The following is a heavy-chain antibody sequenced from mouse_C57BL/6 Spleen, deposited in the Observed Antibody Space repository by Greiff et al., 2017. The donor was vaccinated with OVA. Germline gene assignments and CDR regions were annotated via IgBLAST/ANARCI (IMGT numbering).Heavy chain of an antibody. J-gene: IGHJ1*03. V-gene: IGHV2-2*01. D-gene: IGHD2-5*01. CDR3: ARSPAYYSNRWYLDV. CDR2: IWSGGST. Sequence: VQVVESGPGLVQPSQSLSITCTVSGFSLTSYGVHWVRQSPGKGLEWLGVIWSGGSTDYNAAFISRLSISKANSKSQVFFKMNSQQADDTAIYYGARSPAYYSNRWYLDVWGTGTTVTVSS. CDR1: GFSLTSYG.